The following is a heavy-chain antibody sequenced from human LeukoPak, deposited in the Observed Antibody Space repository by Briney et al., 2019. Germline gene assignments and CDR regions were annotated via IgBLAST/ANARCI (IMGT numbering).Heavy chain of an antibody. Sequence: PSETLSLTCTVSGGSISSYYWSWIRQPPGKGLEWIGYIYTSGSTNYNPSLKSRVTISVDTSKNQFSLKLSSVTAADTAVYYCARQPMGYYGSGSRRQRYYYYMDVWGKGTTVTVSS. D-gene: IGHD3-10*01. CDR2: IYTSGST. CDR1: GGSISSYY. CDR3: ARQPMGYYGSGSRRQRYYYYMDV. V-gene: IGHV4-4*09. J-gene: IGHJ6*03.